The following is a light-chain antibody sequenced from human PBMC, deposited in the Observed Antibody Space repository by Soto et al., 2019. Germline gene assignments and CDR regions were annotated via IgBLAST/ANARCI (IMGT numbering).Light chain of an antibody. CDR2: GAS. J-gene: IGKJ3*01. CDR1: QTVSSAY. Sequence: DIVLTQSPGTLSLSPGERATLSCRTSQTVSSAYLAWYKQKPGQAPRLLIYGASSRATGIPDRFSGSGSGTDFTLTISRLEPEDFAVYYCQQYGSSSGFTFGPGTKVDIK. CDR3: QQYGSSSGFT. V-gene: IGKV3-20*01.